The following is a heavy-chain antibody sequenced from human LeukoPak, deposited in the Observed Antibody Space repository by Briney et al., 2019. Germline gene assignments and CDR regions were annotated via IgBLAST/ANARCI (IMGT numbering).Heavy chain of an antibody. D-gene: IGHD4-23*01. J-gene: IGHJ6*03. CDR1: GYAFTNYT. V-gene: IGHV7-4-1*02. CDR2: INTNTGNP. Sequence: ASVKVSCKASGYAFTNYTMNWVRQAPGQGLEWMGWINTNTGNPTYAQGFTGRFVFSLDTSVSTAYLQISSLKAEDTAVYYCARPKLRWSAYYYMDVWGKGTTVTVSS. CDR3: ARPKLRWSAYYYMDV.